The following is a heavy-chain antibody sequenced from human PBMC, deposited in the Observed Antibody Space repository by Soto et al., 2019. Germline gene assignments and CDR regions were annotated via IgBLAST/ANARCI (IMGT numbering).Heavy chain of an antibody. D-gene: IGHD3-10*01. CDR2: IIPILGIA. J-gene: IGHJ4*02. Sequence: QVQLVQSGAEVKKPGSSVKVSCKASGGTFSSYTISWVRQAPGQGLEWMGRIIPILGIANYAQKFQGRVTITAYRSTSTAYMELGGVRSEDTAVYYCARGAMVRGTSFDYWGQGTLVTVSS. CDR1: GGTFSSYT. V-gene: IGHV1-69*02. CDR3: ARGAMVRGTSFDY.